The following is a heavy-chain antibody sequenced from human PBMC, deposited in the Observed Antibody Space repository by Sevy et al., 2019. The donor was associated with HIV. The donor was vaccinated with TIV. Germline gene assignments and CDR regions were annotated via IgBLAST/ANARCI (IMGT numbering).Heavy chain of an antibody. CDR1: GFSFSNYW. J-gene: IGHJ4*02. V-gene: IGHV3-7*04. CDR3: ARGNRGSFDY. CDR2: IKQDESEK. D-gene: IGHD3-10*01. Sequence: GGSLRLSCAASGFSFSNYWMHWVRQAPGKGLEWVANIKQDESEKYYVASVKGRFTISRDKAKNSVYLQMNSLRPEDTAIYYCARGNRGSFDYWGQGTLVTVSS.